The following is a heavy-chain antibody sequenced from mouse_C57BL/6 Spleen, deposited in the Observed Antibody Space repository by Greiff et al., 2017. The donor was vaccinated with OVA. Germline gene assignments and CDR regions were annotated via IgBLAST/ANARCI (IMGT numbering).Heavy chain of an antibody. J-gene: IGHJ2*01. CDR1: GYSITSGYD. Sequence: VQLKESGPGMVKPSQSLSLTCTVTGYSITSGYDWHWIRHFPGNKLEWMGYISYSGSTNYNPSLKSRISITHDTSKNHFFLKLNSVTTEDTATYYCARGLFYYYGSSYPFDYWGQGTTLTVSS. CDR2: ISYSGST. V-gene: IGHV3-1*01. D-gene: IGHD1-1*01. CDR3: ARGLFYYYGSSYPFDY.